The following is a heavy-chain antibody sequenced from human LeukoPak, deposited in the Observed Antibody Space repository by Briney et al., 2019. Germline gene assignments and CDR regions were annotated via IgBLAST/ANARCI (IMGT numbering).Heavy chain of an antibody. Sequence: GASLRLSCAASGFTFSSYWMHWVRQAPGKGLVWVSRINSDGSSTSYADSVKGRFTISRDNAKNTLYLQMNSLRAEDTAVYYCARGAPPRPGAFDIWGQGTMVTVSS. J-gene: IGHJ3*02. CDR1: GFTFSSYW. D-gene: IGHD1-26*01. CDR3: ARGAPPRPGAFDI. CDR2: INSDGSST. V-gene: IGHV3-74*01.